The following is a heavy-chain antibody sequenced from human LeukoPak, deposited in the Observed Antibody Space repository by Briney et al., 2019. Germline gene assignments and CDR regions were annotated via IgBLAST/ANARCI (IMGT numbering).Heavy chain of an antibody. CDR2: IYYSGST. CDR1: GGSISSYY. J-gene: IGHJ5*02. D-gene: IGHD3-10*01. V-gene: IGHV4-59*01. Sequence: SETLSLICTVSGGSISSYYWSWIRQPPGKGLEWIGYIYYSGSTNYNPSLKSRVTISVDTSKNQFSLKLSSVTAADTAVYYCARDAGSPWGQGTLVTVS. CDR3: ARDAGSP.